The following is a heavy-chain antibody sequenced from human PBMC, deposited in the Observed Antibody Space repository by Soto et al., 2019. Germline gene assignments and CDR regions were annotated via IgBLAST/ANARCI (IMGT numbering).Heavy chain of an antibody. CDR1: GGTFSSYA. CDR2: IIPIFGTA. Sequence: RASVKVSCKASGGTFSSYAISWLRQSPGQGLEWMGGIIPIFGTANYAQKFQGRVTITADESTSTAYMELSSLRSEDTAVYYCARVMAVAGTWYYFDYWGQGTLVTVSS. CDR3: ARVMAVAGTWYYFDY. J-gene: IGHJ4*02. D-gene: IGHD6-19*01. V-gene: IGHV1-69*13.